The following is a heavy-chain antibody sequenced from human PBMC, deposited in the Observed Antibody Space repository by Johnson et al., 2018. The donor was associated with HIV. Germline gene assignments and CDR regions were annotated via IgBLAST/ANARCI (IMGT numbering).Heavy chain of an antibody. D-gene: IGHD6-13*01. Sequence: VQLVESGGDLVKPGGSLRLSCAASGFIFSDYSMSWVRQAPGKGLEWVSVVYRGGSTYYADSVKGRFTVSRDNSKNTLYLQMNSLRAEDTAVYYCVRPAAAGRDDAFDIWGQGTMVTVSS. CDR3: VRPAAAGRDDAFDI. J-gene: IGHJ3*02. CDR1: GFIFSDYS. V-gene: IGHV3-66*02. CDR2: VYRGGST.